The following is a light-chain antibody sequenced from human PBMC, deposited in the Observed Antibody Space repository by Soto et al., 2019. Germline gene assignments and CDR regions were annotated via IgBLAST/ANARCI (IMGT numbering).Light chain of an antibody. V-gene: IGLV2-14*03. J-gene: IGLJ1*01. Sequence: QSVLTQPASVSGSPGQSITISCSGTSSDIGSYDHVAWYQQFPGKSPKLIIYAVGDRPSGGSDRFSGSKSGISASLTISGLQTEDEADYYFISYTDRQSYLFGTGTKVTVL. CDR3: ISYTDRQSYL. CDR2: AVG. CDR1: SSDIGSYDH.